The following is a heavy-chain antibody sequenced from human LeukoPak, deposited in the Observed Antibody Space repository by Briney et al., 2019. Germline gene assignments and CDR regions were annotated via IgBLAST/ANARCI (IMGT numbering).Heavy chain of an antibody. J-gene: IGHJ3*02. CDR2: INPNSGGT. CDR1: GYTFTGYY. Sequence: ASVKVSCKASGYTFTGYYMHWVRQAPGQGLEWMGWINPNSGGTNYAQKFQGRVTMTRDTSISTAYMELSRLRSDDTAVYYCARGPRDYYGSGSYGAFDSWGQGTMVTVSA. CDR3: ARGPRDYYGSGSYGAFDS. V-gene: IGHV1-2*02. D-gene: IGHD3-10*01.